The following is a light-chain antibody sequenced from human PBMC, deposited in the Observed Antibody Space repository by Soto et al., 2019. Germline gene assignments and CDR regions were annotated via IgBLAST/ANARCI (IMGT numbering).Light chain of an antibody. Sequence: DIQMTQSPPSLXAXXXXXXXITCQASEHXNNYLNWYQQIPGKAPKLLIYDASNLAAGAPSRFSGSGSGTAFTFAISGLQPDDVATYYCQQYDSLPLTFGGGTKVEIK. CDR3: QQYDSLPLT. V-gene: IGKV1-33*01. CDR2: DAS. J-gene: IGKJ4*01. CDR1: EHXNNY.